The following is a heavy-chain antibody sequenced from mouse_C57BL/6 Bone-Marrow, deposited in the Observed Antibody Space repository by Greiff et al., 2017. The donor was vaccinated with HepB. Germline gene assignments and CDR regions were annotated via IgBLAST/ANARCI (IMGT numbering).Heavy chain of an antibody. CDR3: AYYGSSYWYFDV. CDR1: GFTFSSYA. V-gene: IGHV5-4*01. CDR2: ISDGGSYT. D-gene: IGHD1-1*01. J-gene: IGHJ1*03. Sequence: EVQLVESGGGLVKLGGSLKLSCAASGFTFSSYAMSWVRQTPEKRLEWVATISDGGSYTYYPDNVKGRFTISRDNAKNNLYLQMSHLKSEDTAMYYCAYYGSSYWYFDVWGTGTTVTVSS.